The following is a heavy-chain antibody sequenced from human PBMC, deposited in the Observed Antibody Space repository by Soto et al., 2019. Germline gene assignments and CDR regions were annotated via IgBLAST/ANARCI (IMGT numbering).Heavy chain of an antibody. CDR2: ISAYNGNT. D-gene: IGHD3-22*01. V-gene: IGHV1-18*01. CDR3: ARDYYDSSGYRKVDY. J-gene: IGHJ4*02. CDR1: GYTFTRYC. Sequence: ASVKVSCKASGYTFTRYCISWVRQAPGQGLEWMGWISAYNGNTNYAQKLQGRVTMTTDTSTSTAYMELRSLRSDDTAVYYCARDYYDSSGYRKVDYWGQGTLVTAPQ.